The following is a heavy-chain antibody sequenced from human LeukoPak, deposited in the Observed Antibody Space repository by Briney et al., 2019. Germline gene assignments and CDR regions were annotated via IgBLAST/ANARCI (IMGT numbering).Heavy chain of an antibody. Sequence: ASVKVSCKASGYTFTSYDINWVRQATGQGLEWMGWVNPNSGNTGYAQKFPGRVTMTRNTSISTAYMELSSLRSEDTAVYYCARVDSGYEGGGRWGQGTLVTVSS. J-gene: IGHJ4*02. CDR2: VNPNSGNT. V-gene: IGHV1-8*01. CDR3: ARVDSGYEGGGR. D-gene: IGHD5-12*01. CDR1: GYTFTSYD.